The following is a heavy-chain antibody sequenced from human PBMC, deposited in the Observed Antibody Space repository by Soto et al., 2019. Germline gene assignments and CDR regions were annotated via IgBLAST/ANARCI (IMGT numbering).Heavy chain of an antibody. CDR1: GYMFNNYW. CDR3: AVLRGAFDV. V-gene: IGHV5-51*01. J-gene: IGHJ6*04. Sequence: GESLKISCKGSGYMFNNYWIAWVRQVAGQGLEWMGIIYPGDSDTKYSPSFQGQLTFSADKSISTAYLQWSSLKASDTAMYYCAVLRGAFDVWGKGTTVTVSS. D-gene: IGHD2-15*01. CDR2: IYPGDSDT.